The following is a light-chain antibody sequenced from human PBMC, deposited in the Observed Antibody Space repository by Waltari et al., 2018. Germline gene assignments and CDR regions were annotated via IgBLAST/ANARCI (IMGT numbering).Light chain of an antibody. CDR3: SSYTSSNTLG. V-gene: IGLV2-14*03. CDR1: SSDVGCYYY. CDR2: YGS. Sequence: QSALTQPASVSGSPGQSITISCTGTSSDVGCYYYLSWYQQHPGKAPKLKFYYGSNRPSGVSNRFSGSKSGNTASLTISGLQAEDEADYYCSSYTSSNTLGFGTGTKVTVL. J-gene: IGLJ1*01.